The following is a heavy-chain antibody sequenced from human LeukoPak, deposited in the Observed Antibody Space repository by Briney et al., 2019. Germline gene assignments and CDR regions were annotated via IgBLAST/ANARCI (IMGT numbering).Heavy chain of an antibody. V-gene: IGHV3-30*02. CDR3: AKGSGYGAQYYYYYMDV. CDR1: GFTFSSYG. J-gene: IGHJ6*03. D-gene: IGHD5-12*01. CDR2: IRYDGSNK. Sequence: PGGSLRLSCAASGFTFSSYGMHWVRQAPAKGLEWVAFIRYDGSNKYYADSVKGRFTISRDNSKNTLYLHVNSLRPEDTAVYYWAKGSGYGAQYYYYYMDVWGKGTTVTISS.